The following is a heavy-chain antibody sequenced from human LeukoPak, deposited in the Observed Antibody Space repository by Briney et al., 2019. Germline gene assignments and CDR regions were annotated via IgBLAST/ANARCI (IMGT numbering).Heavy chain of an antibody. CDR1: GGSISSGGYY. Sequence: PSETLSLTCTVSGGSISSGGYYWSWIRQHPGKGLEWIGYIYHSGSTYYNPSLKSRVTISVDRSKNQFSLKLSSVTAADTAVYYCARVLYDSSGNWFDPWGQGTLVTVSS. J-gene: IGHJ5*02. CDR2: IYHSGST. CDR3: ARVLYDSSGNWFDP. V-gene: IGHV4-30-2*01. D-gene: IGHD3-22*01.